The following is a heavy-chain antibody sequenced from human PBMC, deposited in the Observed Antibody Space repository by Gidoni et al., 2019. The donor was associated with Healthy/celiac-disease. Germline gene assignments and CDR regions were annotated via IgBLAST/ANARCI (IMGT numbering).Heavy chain of an antibody. J-gene: IGHJ4*02. Sequence: EVQLLESGGGLVQPGGSLRLSCASSGFTFSSYAMSWVRQAPGKGLEWVSAISGRGGSTYYADAVKGRFTISRYNSKNTLYLQMNSLRAEDTAVYYCAKGSGLLHDYWGQGTLVTVSS. CDR2: ISGRGGST. V-gene: IGHV3-23*01. D-gene: IGHD1-26*01. CDR3: AKGSGLLHDY. CDR1: GFTFSSYA.